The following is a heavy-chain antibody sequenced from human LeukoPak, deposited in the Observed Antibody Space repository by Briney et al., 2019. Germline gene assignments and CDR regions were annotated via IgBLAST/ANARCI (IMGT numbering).Heavy chain of an antibody. CDR3: VKEDSLYSAGWSHFDS. CDR2: ISYDENSK. J-gene: IGHJ4*02. Sequence: GRSLRLSCAASGFTFWKYGMHWVRQAPGKGLEWVAVISYDENSKNYADSVQGRFTITRDNSMHMVYLQMNSLRAEDTAIYYCVKEDSLYSAGWSHFDSWGQGTLVTVSS. V-gene: IGHV3-30*18. D-gene: IGHD6-19*01. CDR1: GFTFWKYG.